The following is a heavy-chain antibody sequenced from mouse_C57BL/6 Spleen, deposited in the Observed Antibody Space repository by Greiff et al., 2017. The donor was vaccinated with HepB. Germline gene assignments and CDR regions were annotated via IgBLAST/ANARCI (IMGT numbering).Heavy chain of an antibody. D-gene: IGHD4-1*01. Sequence: QVQLQQPGAELVKPGASVKLSCKASGYTFTSYWMHWVKQRPRQGLEWIGMIHPNSGSTNYNEKFKSKATLTVDKSSSTAYMQLSSLTSEDSAVYYCARRETGDWYFDVWGTGTTVTVSS. CDR3: ARRETGDWYFDV. CDR1: GYTFTSYW. V-gene: IGHV1-64*01. CDR2: IHPNSGST. J-gene: IGHJ1*03.